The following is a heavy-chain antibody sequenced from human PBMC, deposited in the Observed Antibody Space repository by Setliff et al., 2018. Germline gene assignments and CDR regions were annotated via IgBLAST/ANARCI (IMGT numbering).Heavy chain of an antibody. CDR2: TNTDNGNT. CDR1: GYTFTKNA. Sequence: ASVKVSCKASGYTFTKNAIHWLRQAPGQRPEWMGWTNTDNGNTRYSQNFQDRVTITADESTSTAYMELSSLRSEDTAVYYCASSDITGTTRYDYWGQGTLVTVSS. CDR3: ASSDITGTTRYDY. D-gene: IGHD1-20*01. V-gene: IGHV1-3*04. J-gene: IGHJ4*02.